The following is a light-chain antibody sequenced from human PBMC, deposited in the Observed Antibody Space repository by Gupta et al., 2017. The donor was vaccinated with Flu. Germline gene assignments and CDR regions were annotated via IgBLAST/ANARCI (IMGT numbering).Light chain of an antibody. Sequence: VTLGQPASISCRSSQSLVHRNGNTYLHWFQQRPGQSPRRLIYKVSNRDSGVPDRFSGSGSGTDFTLKISRVEADDVGVYYCRQGTAWPYAFGQGTKLEI. CDR1: QSLVHRNGNTY. CDR3: RQGTAWPYA. J-gene: IGKJ2*01. V-gene: IGKV2-30*02. CDR2: KVS.